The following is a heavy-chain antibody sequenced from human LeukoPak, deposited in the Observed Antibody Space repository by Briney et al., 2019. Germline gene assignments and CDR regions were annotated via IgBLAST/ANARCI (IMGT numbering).Heavy chain of an antibody. Sequence: GGSLRLSCVASGFSFGKYWMSWVRQAPGKGLEWVANIKLDGSEKNYVDSVKGRFTISRDNTKNSLYLQVNSLRVEDTAVFYCARDQYDTWSRRGNFDSWGQGTLVIVSS. J-gene: IGHJ4*02. CDR3: ARDQYDTWSRRGNFDS. V-gene: IGHV3-7*03. D-gene: IGHD3-3*01. CDR1: GFSFGKYW. CDR2: IKLDGSEK.